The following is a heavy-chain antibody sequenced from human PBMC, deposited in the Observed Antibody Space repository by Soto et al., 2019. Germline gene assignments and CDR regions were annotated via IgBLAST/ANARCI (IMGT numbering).Heavy chain of an antibody. CDR3: ARDGQSLAPYALEV. Sequence: QVQVVESGGGVVQPGRSLRLSCTASGFTFSGHAMHWVRQPPGKGLEWVAQIWYDGSNKYYADSVKGRFTISRDNSNNTLYVRTDSLRVEDTAVYYCARDGQSLAPYALEVWGQGTSVTVSS. CDR1: GFTFSGHA. V-gene: IGHV3-33*01. J-gene: IGHJ6*02. CDR2: IWYDGSNK. D-gene: IGHD6-19*01.